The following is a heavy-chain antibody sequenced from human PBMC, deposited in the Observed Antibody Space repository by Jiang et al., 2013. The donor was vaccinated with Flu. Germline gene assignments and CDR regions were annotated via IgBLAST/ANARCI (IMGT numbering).Heavy chain of an antibody. V-gene: IGHV5-51*01. J-gene: IGHJ4*02. CDR3: ARQGPHDDYGDYYFDY. CDR2: IYPGDSDT. CDR1: GYSFTSHW. Sequence: GAEVKKPGESLKISCKGSGYSFTSHWIGWVRQMPGKGLEWMGIIYPGDSDTRYSPSFQGQVTISADKSISTAYLQWSSLKASDTAMYYCARQGPHDDYGDYYFDYWGQGTLVTVSS. D-gene: IGHD4-17*01.